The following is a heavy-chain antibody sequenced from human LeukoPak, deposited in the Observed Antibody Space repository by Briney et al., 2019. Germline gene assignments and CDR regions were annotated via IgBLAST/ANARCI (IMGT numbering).Heavy chain of an antibody. V-gene: IGHV4-4*07. CDR3: ARLGILYFDY. CDR2: IHSSGRT. Sequence: SETLSLTCTVSGGSIGNYYWNWIRQSAGRGLELIGRIHSSGRTNYNPSLKSRVTMSVDTSKNQFSLKLSSVTAADTAVYYCARLGILYFDYWGQGTLVTVSS. J-gene: IGHJ4*02. CDR1: GGSIGNYY. D-gene: IGHD2-15*01.